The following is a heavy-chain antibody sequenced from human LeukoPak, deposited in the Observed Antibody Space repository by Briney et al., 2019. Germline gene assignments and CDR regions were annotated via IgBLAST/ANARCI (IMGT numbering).Heavy chain of an antibody. CDR1: GYTFTSYY. V-gene: IGHV1-2*02. D-gene: IGHD3-3*01. CDR3: ARDRSPYDFWSGYYTGGGMDV. CDR2: INPNSGGT. J-gene: IGHJ6*03. Sequence: ASVKVSCKASGYTFTSYYMHWVRQAPGQGLEWMGWINPNSGGTNYAQKFQGRVTMTRDTSISTAYMELSRLRSDDTAVYYCARDRSPYDFWSGYYTGGGMDVWGKGTTVTVSS.